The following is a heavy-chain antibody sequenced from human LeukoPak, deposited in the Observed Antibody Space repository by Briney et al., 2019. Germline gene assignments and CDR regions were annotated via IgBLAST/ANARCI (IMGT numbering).Heavy chain of an antibody. D-gene: IGHD5-18*01. J-gene: IGHJ6*02. CDR3: AKDRGSGYSPGYGMDV. V-gene: IGHV3-30*18. Sequence: GGSLRLSCAASGSSLSDYSMHWVRRAPGKGLVWVAVISYDGSKKYYADSVKGRFTISRDNSKNTLYLQMNSLRAEDTAVYYCAKDRGSGYSPGYGMDVWGQGTTVTVSS. CDR2: ISYDGSKK. CDR1: GSSLSDYS.